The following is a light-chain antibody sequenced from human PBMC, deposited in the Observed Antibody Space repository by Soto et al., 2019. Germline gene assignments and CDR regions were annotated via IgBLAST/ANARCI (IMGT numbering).Light chain of an antibody. Sequence: LLTQSPCTLALSPGERATLSCRASQSVSKNYLAWYQQKPGHAPSLLIYGASNRATGIPDRFSGSGSGTDFTLTISRLEPEDFAVYYCQQYGSSGTFGQGTKVDIK. CDR2: GAS. V-gene: IGKV3-20*01. J-gene: IGKJ1*01. CDR3: QQYGSSGT. CDR1: QSVSKNY.